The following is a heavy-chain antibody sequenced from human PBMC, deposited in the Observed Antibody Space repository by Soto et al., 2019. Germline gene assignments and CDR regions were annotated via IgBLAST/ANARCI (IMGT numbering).Heavy chain of an antibody. CDR3: AKRPTSWGPHDAFDI. CDR2: ISGSGGTT. D-gene: IGHD3-16*01. J-gene: IGHJ3*02. CDR1: GFTFRSYA. Sequence: PGGSLRLSCAASGFTFRSYAMSWVRQAPGKGLEWVSGISGSGGTTYYADSVRGRFTISRDNPRNTLDLQMNSVRAEDTAVYYCAKRPTSWGPHDAFDIWGQGTMVTVSS. V-gene: IGHV3-23*01.